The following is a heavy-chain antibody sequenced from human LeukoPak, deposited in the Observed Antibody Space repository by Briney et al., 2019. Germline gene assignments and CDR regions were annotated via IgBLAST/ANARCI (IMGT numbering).Heavy chain of an antibody. CDR2: IKQDGSEK. CDR1: GFTFSSYW. CDR3: ARDYDYDKYYYYYMDV. V-gene: IGHV3-7*01. D-gene: IGHD3-22*01. J-gene: IGHJ6*03. Sequence: GGSLRLSCAASGFTFSSYWMSWVRQAPGKGLEWVANIKQDGSEKYYVDSVKGRFTISRDNAKNSLYPQMNSLRAEDTAVYYCARDYDYDKYYYYYMDVWGKGTTVTVSS.